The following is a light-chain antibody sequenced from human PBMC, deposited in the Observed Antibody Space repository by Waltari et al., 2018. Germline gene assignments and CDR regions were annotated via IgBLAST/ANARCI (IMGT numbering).Light chain of an antibody. V-gene: IGLV1-47*01. Sequence: QSVLTQPPSASGTPGQRVTISCSGSSSNIGSNYVYGYQQLPGTAPKPLIYMNNRRPSGVPVRFSGSKSGTSASLAISGLRSEDEADYYCAAWDDSLSGHVVFGGGTKLTVL. CDR3: AAWDDSLSGHVV. CDR2: MNN. CDR1: SSNIGSNY. J-gene: IGLJ2*01.